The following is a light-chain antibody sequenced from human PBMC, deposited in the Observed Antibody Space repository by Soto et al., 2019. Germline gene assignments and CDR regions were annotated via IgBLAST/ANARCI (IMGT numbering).Light chain of an antibody. CDR3: HQYNHWVTWT. CDR2: SAS. V-gene: IGKV3-15*01. J-gene: IGKJ1*01. CDR1: QSVGSK. Sequence: EIVMTQSPATLSVSPGQRATLSCRASQSVGSKLAWYQQKPGQAPRLLIYSASTRATGIPARFSGSGSGTEFTLTISSLQSEDFAVYYCHQYNHWVTWTFGKGTKVEIK.